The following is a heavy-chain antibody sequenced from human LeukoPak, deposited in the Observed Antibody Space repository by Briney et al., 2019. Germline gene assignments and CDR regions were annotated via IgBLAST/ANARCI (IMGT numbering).Heavy chain of an antibody. CDR1: GFTFSDHF. V-gene: IGHV3-72*01. J-gene: IGHJ4*02. D-gene: IGHD5-24*01. CDR3: TQRWLQSPIDY. Sequence: GGSLRLSCAASGFTFSDHFMDWVRQAPGKGLEWVGRIRKRPNSYTTEYAASVQGRFAISRDDSKNSLYLQMNSLKTEDTAVYYCTQRWLQSPIDYWGQGTLVTASS. CDR2: IRKRPNSYTT.